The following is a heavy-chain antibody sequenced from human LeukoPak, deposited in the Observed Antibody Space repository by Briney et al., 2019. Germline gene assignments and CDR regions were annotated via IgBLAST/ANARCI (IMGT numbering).Heavy chain of an antibody. D-gene: IGHD3-16*01. V-gene: IGHV3-74*01. J-gene: IGHJ3*02. CDR1: GVTFSSYW. CDR3: ASWSQGGAFDI. Sequence: GGSLRLSCAASGVTFSSYWMHWVRQAPGKGLVWVSRINSDGSSTSYADSVNGRFTISKDNAKNTLYLQMNSLRAEDTAVYYCASWSQGGAFDIWGQGTMVTVSS. CDR2: INSDGSST.